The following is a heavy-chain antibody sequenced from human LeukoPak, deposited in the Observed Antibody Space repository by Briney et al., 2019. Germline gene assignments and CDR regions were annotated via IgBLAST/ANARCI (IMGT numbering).Heavy chain of an antibody. Sequence: GGSLRLSCAASGFIFSSYWMHWVRQAPGKGLVWVSRINSDGSSTGYADSVKGRFTISRDKAKNTLYLQMNSLRAEDTAVYYCARRVVVPAAPYYFDYWGQGTLVTVSS. D-gene: IGHD2-2*01. V-gene: IGHV3-74*01. J-gene: IGHJ4*02. CDR3: ARRVVVPAAPYYFDY. CDR2: INSDGSST. CDR1: GFIFSSYW.